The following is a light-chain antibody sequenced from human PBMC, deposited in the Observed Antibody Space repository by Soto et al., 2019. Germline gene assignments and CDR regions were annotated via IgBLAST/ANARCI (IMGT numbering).Light chain of an antibody. Sequence: EIVLTQSPGTLSLSPGERATLSCRASQSVSSSYLAWYQQKPGQAPRLLIYGASSRATGIPDRFSGSGSGPDFTLTISRLEPEDFAAYYCQQYGSPPWTFGQGTKVEIK. CDR1: QSVSSSY. CDR3: QQYGSPPWT. CDR2: GAS. V-gene: IGKV3-20*01. J-gene: IGKJ1*01.